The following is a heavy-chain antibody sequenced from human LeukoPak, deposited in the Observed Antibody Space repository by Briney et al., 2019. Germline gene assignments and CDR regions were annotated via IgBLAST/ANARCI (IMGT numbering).Heavy chain of an antibody. Sequence: GESLKISCKGSGYSFTSYWIGWVRQMPGKGLEWMGIIYPGDSDTSYSPSFQGQVTISADKSISTAYLQWTSLKASDTAMYYCARQHCSSTSCYNYGLDVWGQGTTVTVSS. V-gene: IGHV5-51*01. J-gene: IGHJ6*02. D-gene: IGHD2-2*02. CDR1: GYSFTSYW. CDR3: ARQHCSSTSCYNYGLDV. CDR2: IYPGDSDT.